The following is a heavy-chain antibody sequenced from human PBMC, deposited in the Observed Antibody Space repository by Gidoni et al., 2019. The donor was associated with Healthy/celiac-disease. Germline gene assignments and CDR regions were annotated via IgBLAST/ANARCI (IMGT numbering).Heavy chain of an antibody. D-gene: IGHD5-12*01. V-gene: IGHV3-30*18. CDR3: AKSGSGYDYQGIYYFDY. CDR2: ISYDGSNE. Sequence: QVQLVESGGGVVQPGRSLRLSCAASGFTFSSYGMHWVRQAPGKGLEWVAVISYDGSNEYYADSVKGRFTISRDNSKNTLYLQMNSLRAEDTAVYYCAKSGSGYDYQGIYYFDYWGQGTLVTVSS. J-gene: IGHJ4*02. CDR1: GFTFSSYG.